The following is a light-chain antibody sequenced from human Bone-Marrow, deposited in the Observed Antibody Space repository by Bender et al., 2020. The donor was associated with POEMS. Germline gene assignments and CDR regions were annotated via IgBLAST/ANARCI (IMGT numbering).Light chain of an antibody. CDR2: QDN. Sequence: YELPQPPSVSVAPGQTASITCGGNNIGRKSVHWYQQKPGQAPVLVIYQDNKRPSGIPERFSGSNSGNTATLTISGTQAVDEADYYCSSFAGNNNPGVFGGGTKLTVL. J-gene: IGLJ2*01. V-gene: IGLV3-21*02. CDR1: NIGRKS. CDR3: SSFAGNNNPGV.